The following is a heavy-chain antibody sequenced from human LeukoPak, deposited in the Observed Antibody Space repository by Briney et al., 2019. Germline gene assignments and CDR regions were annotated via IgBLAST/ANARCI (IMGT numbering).Heavy chain of an antibody. CDR2: INSDGSST. J-gene: IGHJ3*02. D-gene: IGHD5-18*01. V-gene: IGHV3-74*01. CDR3: ARATTAMVAGDAFDI. Sequence: GGSLRLSCAASGFTFSSYWMHWVRQAPGKGLVWVSRINSDGSSTSYADSVKGRFTISRDNSKNTLYLQMNSLRAEDTAVYYCARATTAMVAGDAFDIWGQGTMVTVSS. CDR1: GFTFSSYW.